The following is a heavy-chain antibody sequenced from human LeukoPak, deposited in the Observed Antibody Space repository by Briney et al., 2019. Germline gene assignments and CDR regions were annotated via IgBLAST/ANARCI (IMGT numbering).Heavy chain of an antibody. V-gene: IGHV3-15*01. CDR3: TADVPTFGSGEMDF. CDR1: GFTLSAYE. J-gene: IGHJ4*02. D-gene: IGHD3-10*01. Sequence: GGSLRLSCAASGFTLSAYEMSWVRQAPVGGLEWVGQIKRVVESEYAAPVDGRFTISRDDSNNTVLLQMNSLNTDDTAVYFCTADVPTFGSGEMDFWGQGTLVTVSS. CDR2: IKRVVESE.